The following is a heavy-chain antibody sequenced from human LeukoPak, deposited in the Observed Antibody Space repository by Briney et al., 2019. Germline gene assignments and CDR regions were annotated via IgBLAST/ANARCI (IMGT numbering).Heavy chain of an antibody. CDR2: IYHSGST. Sequence: SQTLSLTCAVSGGSISSGGYSWSWIRQPPGKGLEWIGYIYHSGSTYYNPSLKSRVTISVDRSKNQFSLKLSSVTAADTAVYYCARVASGPPYFDYWGQGTLSPSPQ. V-gene: IGHV4-30-2*01. D-gene: IGHD3-10*01. J-gene: IGHJ4*02. CDR3: ARVASGPPYFDY. CDR1: GGSISSGGYS.